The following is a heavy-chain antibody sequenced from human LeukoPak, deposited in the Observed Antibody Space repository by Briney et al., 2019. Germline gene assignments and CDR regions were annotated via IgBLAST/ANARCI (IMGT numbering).Heavy chain of an antibody. Sequence: GGSLRLSCAASGFTFSRSWMHWVRQAPGKGLEWVASIKEDGSEKYYVDSVKGRFTISRDNAKNSLYLQMNSLRAEDTALYYCARDDAVTQRGGFDYWGQGTLVTVSS. CDR3: ARDDAVTQRGGFDY. J-gene: IGHJ4*02. D-gene: IGHD4-17*01. CDR2: IKEDGSEK. V-gene: IGHV3-7*03. CDR1: GFTFSRSW.